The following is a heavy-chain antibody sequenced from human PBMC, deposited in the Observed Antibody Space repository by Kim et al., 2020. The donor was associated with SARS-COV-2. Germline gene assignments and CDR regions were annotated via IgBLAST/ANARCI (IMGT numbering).Heavy chain of an antibody. J-gene: IGHJ6*02. Sequence: AQKLQGRVTMTTDTSTSTAYMELRSLRSDDTAVYYCARDPTYGSGFRMDVWGQGTTVTVSS. CDR3: ARDPTYGSGFRMDV. V-gene: IGHV1-18*01. D-gene: IGHD3-10*01.